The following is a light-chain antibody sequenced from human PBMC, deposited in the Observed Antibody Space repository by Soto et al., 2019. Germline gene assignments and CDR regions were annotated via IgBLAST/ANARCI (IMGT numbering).Light chain of an antibody. Sequence: DIQMTQSPSSQSASVGDRVTITCRASQSISSYLNWYQQKPGKAPKLLIYAASSLQSGVPSRFSGSGSGTDCTLTISSLQPEDFATYYCQQSYSTPLTFGGGTKVEIK. CDR3: QQSYSTPLT. J-gene: IGKJ4*01. CDR2: AAS. V-gene: IGKV1-39*01. CDR1: QSISSY.